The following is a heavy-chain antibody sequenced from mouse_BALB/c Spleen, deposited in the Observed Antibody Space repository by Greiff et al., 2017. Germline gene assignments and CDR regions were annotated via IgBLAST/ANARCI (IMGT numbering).Heavy chain of an antibody. D-gene: IGHD2-14*01. Sequence: EVQLQESGPGLVKPSQSLSLTCTVTGYSITSDYAWNWIRQFPGNKLEWMGYISYSGSTSYNPSLKSRISITRDTSKNQFFLQLNSVTTEDTATYYCARRSYRYGYYFDYWGQGTTLTVSS. V-gene: IGHV3-2*02. CDR2: ISYSGST. J-gene: IGHJ2*01. CDR1: GYSITSDYA. CDR3: ARRSYRYGYYFDY.